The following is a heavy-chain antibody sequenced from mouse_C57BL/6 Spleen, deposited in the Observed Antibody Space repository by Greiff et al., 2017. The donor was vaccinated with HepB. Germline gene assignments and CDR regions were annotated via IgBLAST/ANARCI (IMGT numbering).Heavy chain of an antibody. CDR1: GYTFTSYW. CDR2: IYPGSGST. D-gene: IGHD2-4*01. V-gene: IGHV1-55*01. CDR3: ARAAYDDDGQAWFAY. J-gene: IGHJ3*01. Sequence: QVQLQQPGAELVKPGASVKMSCKASGYTFTSYWITWVKQRPGQGLEWIGDIYPGSGSTNSNEKFKSKATLTVDTSSSTAYMQLSSLTSEDSAVYYCARAAYDDDGQAWFAYWGQGTLVTVSA.